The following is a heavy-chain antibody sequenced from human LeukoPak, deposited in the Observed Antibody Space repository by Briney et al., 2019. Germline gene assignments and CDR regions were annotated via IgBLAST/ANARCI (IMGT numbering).Heavy chain of an antibody. V-gene: IGHV1-2*02. CDR3: ARALRSSGWYRP. CDR2: INPKSGGT. Sequence: ASVKVSFKASGYTFTRYYMHWVRQARGQGREWMGWINPKSGGTKYAQKCQGRVTMTRDTTISTAYMGLSRLRSDDTAVYYCARALRSSGWYRPWGQGTLVTVSS. J-gene: IGHJ5*02. CDR1: GYTFTRYY. D-gene: IGHD6-19*01.